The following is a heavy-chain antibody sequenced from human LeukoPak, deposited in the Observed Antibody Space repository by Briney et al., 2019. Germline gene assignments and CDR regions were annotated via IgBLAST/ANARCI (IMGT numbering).Heavy chain of an antibody. CDR2: ISAYNGNT. CDR3: ARTTRGGSGSYYASYYYYGMDV. D-gene: IGHD1-26*01. V-gene: IGHV1-18*01. Sequence: ASVKVSCKASGGTFSSYAISWVRQAPGQGLEWMGWISAYNGNTSYAQKLQGRVTMTTDTSTSTAYMELRSLRSDDTAVYYCARTTRGGSGSYYASYYYYGMDVWGQGTTVTVSS. J-gene: IGHJ6*02. CDR1: GGTFSSYA.